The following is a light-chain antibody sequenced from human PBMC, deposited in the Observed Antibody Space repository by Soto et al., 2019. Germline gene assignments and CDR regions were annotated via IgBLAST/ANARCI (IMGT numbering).Light chain of an antibody. Sequence: IVLTQSPGTLSLSPGERATLSCRARQSVSTSYLAWSHQNPVQAPRHLISGASSRATRIPESFSGIGSGTLFTLTISRLEPEDFAMYYWQQYGSLRTLGQWTQVEIK. CDR1: QSVSTSY. CDR2: GAS. J-gene: IGKJ1*01. V-gene: IGKV3-20*01. CDR3: QQYGSLRT.